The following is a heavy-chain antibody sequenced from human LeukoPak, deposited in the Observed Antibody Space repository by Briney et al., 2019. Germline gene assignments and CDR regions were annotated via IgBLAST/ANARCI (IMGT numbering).Heavy chain of an antibody. CDR1: GFTFSNYA. D-gene: IGHD4-17*01. CDR3: ARRVTTVPPAPFDY. CDR2: SSGSDGTI. J-gene: IGHJ4*02. V-gene: IGHV3-23*01. Sequence: QPGASLRLSCAASGFTFSNYAMSWVRQAAGKGLEWVSASSGSDGTIYYADSVKGRFTISRDNSKNTLYLQMDSLRAEDTAVYYCARRVTTVPPAPFDYWGQGTLVTVSS.